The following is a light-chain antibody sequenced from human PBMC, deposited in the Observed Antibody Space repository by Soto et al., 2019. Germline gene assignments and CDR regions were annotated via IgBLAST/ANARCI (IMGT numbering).Light chain of an antibody. CDR3: QQYNNWPPSII. CDR2: GAS. Sequence: GMTQSPATLSVSTGERTTLSCRAIESVSSNLAWYQQRPGQAPRLLIYGASTRATDTPVRFRGSGSGTEFTLTISSLQSEDFAVYYCQQYNNWPPSIIFGQGTRLEI. CDR1: ESVSSN. V-gene: IGKV3-15*01. J-gene: IGKJ5*01.